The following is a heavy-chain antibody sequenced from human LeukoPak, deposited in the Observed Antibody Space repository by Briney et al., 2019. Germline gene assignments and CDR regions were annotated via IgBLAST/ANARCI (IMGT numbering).Heavy chain of an antibody. CDR2: ISRNGIYI. CDR1: GFTFNNYT. D-gene: IGHD2-15*01. CDR3: ARDGLPATVANWFDP. V-gene: IGHV3-21*01. Sequence: GGSLRLSCAASGFTFNNYTMNWVRQAPGKGLEWVSSISRNGIYIKYVDSVKGRFTVSRDNAKNSPYLQMNSLRAEDTAVYYCARDGLPATVANWFDPWGQGTLVTVSS. J-gene: IGHJ5*02.